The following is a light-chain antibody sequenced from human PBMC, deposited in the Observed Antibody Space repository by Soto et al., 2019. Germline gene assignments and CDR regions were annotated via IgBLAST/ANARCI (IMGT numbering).Light chain of an antibody. CDR2: AIS. Sequence: IVLTQSPVTLSLSPGERATLARRASESVTNTRLAWYQQKGGQAPRLLIYAISTRARGIPDRFSGSGSGTDFTLTISRLEPEDFGVYYCQRYGTSRGTFGQGTKLEIK. J-gene: IGKJ2*01. CDR3: QRYGTSRGT. V-gene: IGKV3-20*01. CDR1: ESVTNTR.